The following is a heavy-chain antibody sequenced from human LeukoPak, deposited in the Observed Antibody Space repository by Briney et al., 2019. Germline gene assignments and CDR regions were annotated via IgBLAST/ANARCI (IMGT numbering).Heavy chain of an antibody. CDR3: ARELLTTVTTWYYYMDV. CDR2: IRYDGSNK. CDR1: GFTFSSYG. J-gene: IGHJ6*03. Sequence: GGSLRLSCAASGFTFSSYGMHWVRQAPGKGLEWVAFIRYDGSNKYYADSVKGRFTISRDNSKNTLYLQMNSLRAEDTAVYYCARELLTTVTTWYYYMDVWGKGTTVTVSS. D-gene: IGHD4-17*01. V-gene: IGHV3-30*02.